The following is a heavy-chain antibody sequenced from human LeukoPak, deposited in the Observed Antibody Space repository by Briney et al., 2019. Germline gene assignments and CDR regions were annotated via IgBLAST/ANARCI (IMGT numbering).Heavy chain of an antibody. D-gene: IGHD2-2*01. Sequence: PGGSLRLSCAASGFTFSDYYMSWIRQAPGKGLEWVSSISSSSSYIYYADSVKGRFTISRDNAKNSLYLQMNSLRADDMAVYYCARWGSTSCYDYWGQGTLVTVSS. CDR2: ISSSSSYI. CDR1: GFTFSDYY. V-gene: IGHV3-11*06. J-gene: IGHJ4*02. CDR3: ARWGSTSCYDY.